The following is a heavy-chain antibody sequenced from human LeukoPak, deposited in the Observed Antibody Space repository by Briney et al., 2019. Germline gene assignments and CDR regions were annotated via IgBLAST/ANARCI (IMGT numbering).Heavy chain of an antibody. V-gene: IGHV3-49*04. Sequence: GGSLRLTCITSGFTFGDHAMSWVRQAPGKGLDWVGFIRSKGYGGTTEYAASVKGRFTISRDDSKSIAYLQMNSLKSEDTAVYYCTRGPTGRWLYYGMDVWGQGTTVIVSS. CDR2: IRSKGYGGTT. D-gene: IGHD5-24*01. CDR1: GFTFGDHA. J-gene: IGHJ6*02. CDR3: TRGPTGRWLYYGMDV.